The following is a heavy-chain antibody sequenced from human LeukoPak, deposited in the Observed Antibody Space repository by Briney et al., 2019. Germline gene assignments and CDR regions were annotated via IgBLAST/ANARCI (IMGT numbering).Heavy chain of an antibody. D-gene: IGHD3-10*01. CDR1: GYTFTSYD. V-gene: IGHV1-8*01. J-gene: IGHJ6*03. CDR3: ARAPERVRGVIISYYYYYYMDV. Sequence: ASVKVSCKASGYTFTSYDINWVRQATGQGLEWMGWMNPNSGNTGYAQKFQGRVTMTRNTSISTAHMELSSLRSEDTAVYYCARAPERVRGVIISYYYYYYMDVWGKGTTVTVSS. CDR2: MNPNSGNT.